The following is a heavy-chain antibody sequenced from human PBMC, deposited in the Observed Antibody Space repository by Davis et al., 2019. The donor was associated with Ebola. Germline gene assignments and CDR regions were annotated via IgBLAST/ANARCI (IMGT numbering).Heavy chain of an antibody. Sequence: ESLKIPCAASGFTLSRYPMNWVRQAPGKGLEWVSAISGSGGSTYYAGSVKGRFTISRDNSKNTLYLQMNSLRVDDTAMYFCVKDRFADFHDGANWGQGTLVTVSS. CDR2: ISGSGGST. CDR1: GFTLSRYP. CDR3: VKDRFADFHDGAN. V-gene: IGHV3-23*01. J-gene: IGHJ4*02. D-gene: IGHD4/OR15-4a*01.